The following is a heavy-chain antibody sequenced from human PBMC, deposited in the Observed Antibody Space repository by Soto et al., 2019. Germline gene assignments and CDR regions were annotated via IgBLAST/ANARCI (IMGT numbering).Heavy chain of an antibody. CDR1: GVSIISSSYY. Sequence: SETLSHTCPVSGVSIISSSYYWGWIRQPPGKGLEWIGSIYYSGSTYYNPSLKSRVTISVDTSKNQFSLKLSSVTAADTAVYYCASEGYCSSTSCYAGGMDYYYYYGMDVWGQGTTVTVSS. CDR2: IYYSGST. CDR3: ASEGYCSSTSCYAGGMDYYYYYGMDV. D-gene: IGHD2-2*01. J-gene: IGHJ6*02. V-gene: IGHV4-39*01.